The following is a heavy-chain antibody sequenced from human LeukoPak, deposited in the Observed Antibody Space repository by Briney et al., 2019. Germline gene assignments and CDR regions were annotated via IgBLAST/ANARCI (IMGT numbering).Heavy chain of an antibody. CDR1: GGSVSSDY. D-gene: IGHD5-24*01. J-gene: IGHJ4*02. Sequence: SETLSLTCTVSGGSVSSDYWSWIRQPPGKGLEWIGYLHSNGNSAYNPSLNSRVTVSLDTSKNQFSLRLSSVTAADTAVYYCARERGEDGYNYQAYWGQGTLVTVSS. CDR3: ARERGEDGYNYQAY. CDR2: LHSNGNS. V-gene: IGHV4-59*02.